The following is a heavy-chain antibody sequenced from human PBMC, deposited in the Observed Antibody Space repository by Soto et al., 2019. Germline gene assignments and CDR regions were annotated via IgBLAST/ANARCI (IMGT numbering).Heavy chain of an antibody. CDR2: ISYDGSNK. CDR3: AKDPGEGYFDWLFGFSV. V-gene: IGHV3-30*18. CDR1: GFTFSSYG. D-gene: IGHD3-9*01. J-gene: IGHJ4*02. Sequence: QVQLVESGGGVVQPGRSLRLSCAASGFTFSSYGMHWVRQAPGKGLEWVAVISYDGSNKYYADSVKGRFTISRDNSKNTLYLQMNSLRAEDTAVYYCAKDPGEGYFDWLFGFSVWGQGTLVTVSS.